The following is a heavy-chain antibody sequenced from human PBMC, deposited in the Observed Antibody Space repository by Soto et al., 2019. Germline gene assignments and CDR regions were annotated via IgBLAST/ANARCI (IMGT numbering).Heavy chain of an antibody. CDR2: ISGSDGKT. J-gene: IGHJ4*02. V-gene: IGHV3-23*01. D-gene: IGHD3-3*01. CDR1: GFSFSSYA. CDR3: ARWSYLDY. Sequence: DVQLLESGGGLVQPGGSLRLSCAASGFSFSSYAMSWVRQAPGKGLEWDSTISGSDGKTFYADSVKGRFSISRDTSKNTLYLQMNSLRADDTAVYYCARWSYLDYWGQGTRVTVSS.